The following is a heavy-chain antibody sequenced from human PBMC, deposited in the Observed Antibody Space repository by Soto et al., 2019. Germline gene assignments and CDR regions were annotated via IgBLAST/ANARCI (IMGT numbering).Heavy chain of an antibody. V-gene: IGHV3-33*01. Sequence: QVHLVESGGGVVQPGRSLRLSCAASGFTFSTYGMHWVRQAPGKGLEWVAVIWYDGSNKYYADSVKGRFTISRDNSKNTLYLQMNSLGAEDTAVYYCARDKDGDSHAFDIWGQGTMVIVSS. D-gene: IGHD4-17*01. CDR1: GFTFSTYG. CDR2: IWYDGSNK. J-gene: IGHJ3*02. CDR3: ARDKDGDSHAFDI.